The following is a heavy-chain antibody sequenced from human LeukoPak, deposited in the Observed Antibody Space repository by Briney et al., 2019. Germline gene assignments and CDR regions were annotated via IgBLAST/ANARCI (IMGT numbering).Heavy chain of an antibody. CDR3: ARDTPAGLGWFDP. Sequence: ASVKVSCKASGGTFISYAISWVRQAPGQGLEWMGGIIPIFGTANYAQKFQGRVTITADESTSTAYMELSSLRSEDTAVYYCARDTPAGLGWFDPWGQGTLVTVSS. J-gene: IGHJ5*02. V-gene: IGHV1-69*13. CDR1: GGTFISYA. CDR2: IIPIFGTA. D-gene: IGHD2-15*01.